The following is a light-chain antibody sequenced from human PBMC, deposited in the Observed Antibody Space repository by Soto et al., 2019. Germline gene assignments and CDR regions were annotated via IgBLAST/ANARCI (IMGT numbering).Light chain of an antibody. V-gene: IGLV2-14*01. J-gene: IGLJ2*01. Sequence: QSALTQPASVSGSPGQSITISCTGTRSDIGAYNYVSWFQQYAGNAPKCVIYDVNNRPSGISNRFSGSKSGNMASLTISGLQAEDEADYYFTSYTTANTLALGGGTKLTVL. CDR2: DVN. CDR1: RSDIGAYNY. CDR3: TSYTTANTLA.